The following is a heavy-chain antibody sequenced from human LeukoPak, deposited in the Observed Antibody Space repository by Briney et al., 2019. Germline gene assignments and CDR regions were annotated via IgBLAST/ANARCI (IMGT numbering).Heavy chain of an antibody. V-gene: IGHV4-34*01. CDR3: ARDFWSGYVL. Sequence: SETLSLTCAVYGGSFSGYYWSWIRQPPGKGLEWIGEINHSGSTNYNPSLKSRVTISVDTSKNQFSLKLSSVTAADTAVYYCARDFWSGYVLWGQGTLVTVSS. D-gene: IGHD3-3*01. J-gene: IGHJ4*02. CDR1: GGSFSGYY. CDR2: INHSGST.